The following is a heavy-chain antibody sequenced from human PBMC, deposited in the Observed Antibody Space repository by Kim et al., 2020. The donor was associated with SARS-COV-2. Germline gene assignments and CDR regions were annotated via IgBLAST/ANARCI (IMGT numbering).Heavy chain of an antibody. V-gene: IGHV6-1*01. D-gene: IGHD6-25*01. J-gene: IGHJ4*02. CDR1: VDSVSSNSAA. CDR3: ARIHGGGVDY. Sequence: SQTLSLTCAIPVDSVSSNSAAWNWIRQSPSRGLEWLGRTYYRSKWYNDYAISVKGRITINPDTSKNQFSLQLNSVTPEDTAIYYCARIHGGGVDYWGQGTLVTVSS. CDR2: TYYRSKWYN.